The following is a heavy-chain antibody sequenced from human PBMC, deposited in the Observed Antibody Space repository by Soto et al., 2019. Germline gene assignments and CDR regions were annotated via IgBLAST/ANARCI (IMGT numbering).Heavy chain of an antibody. CDR3: ARDQGAYAEYCQH. D-gene: IGHD1-26*01. CDR2: IWYDGSNK. Sequence: PGGSLRLSCAASGVTFSSYGMHWVRQAPGKGLEWVALIWYDGSNKYYADSVKGRFTISRDNSKNTLYLQMNSLRAEDTAVYYCARDQGAYAEYCQHWGQGTLVTVSS. CDR1: GVTFSSYG. J-gene: IGHJ1*01. V-gene: IGHV3-33*01.